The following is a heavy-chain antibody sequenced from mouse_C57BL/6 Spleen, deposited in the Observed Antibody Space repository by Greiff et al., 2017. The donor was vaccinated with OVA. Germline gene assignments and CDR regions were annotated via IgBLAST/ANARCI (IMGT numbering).Heavy chain of an antibody. CDR2: ISYDGSN. CDR3: ARENDGYTLGFAY. V-gene: IGHV3-6*01. D-gene: IGHD2-3*01. CDR1: GYSITSGYY. J-gene: IGHJ3*01. Sequence: EVQRVESGPGLVKPSQSLSLTCSVTGYSITSGYYWNWIRQFPGNKLEWMGYISYDGSNNYNPSLRNRISITRDTSKNQFFLKLNSVTTEDTATYYCARENDGYTLGFAYWGQGTLVTVSA.